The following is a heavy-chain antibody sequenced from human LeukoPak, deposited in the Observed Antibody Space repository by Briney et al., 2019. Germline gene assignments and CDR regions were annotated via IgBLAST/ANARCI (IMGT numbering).Heavy chain of an antibody. Sequence: GGSLRLSCAACGFTFSSYSMNWVRQAPGKGLEWVSSISSSSSYIYYADSVKGRFTISRDNAKNSLYLQMNSLRAEDTAVCYCARDCSGGSCYSAFDYWGQGTLVTVSS. CDR2: ISSSSSYI. V-gene: IGHV3-21*01. CDR1: GFTFSSYS. D-gene: IGHD2-15*01. J-gene: IGHJ4*02. CDR3: ARDCSGGSCYSAFDY.